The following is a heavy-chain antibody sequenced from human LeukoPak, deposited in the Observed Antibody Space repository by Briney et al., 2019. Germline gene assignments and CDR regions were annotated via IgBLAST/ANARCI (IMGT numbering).Heavy chain of an antibody. D-gene: IGHD6-13*01. CDR2: IYNSGST. V-gene: IGHV4-59*01. J-gene: IGHJ4*02. CDR3: AREAFSSSAYFDY. CDR1: GASIRNYY. Sequence: SETLSLTCTVSGASIRNYYWGWIRQPPGKGLEWIGYIYNSGSTNYSPSLKSRVSISIDVSESQFSLQLSSVTAADTAVYYCAREAFSSSAYFDYWGRGTLVTVSS.